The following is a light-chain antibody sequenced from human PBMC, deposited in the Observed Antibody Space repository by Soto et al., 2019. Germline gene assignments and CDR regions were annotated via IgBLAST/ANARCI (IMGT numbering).Light chain of an antibody. CDR1: SSDVGNYNY. J-gene: IGLJ1*01. Sequence: QSVLTQPASVSGSPGQSITISCTGTSSDVGNYNYVSWYQQYPGRVPKLLFYMVSNRPSRVSNRFSGSKSRNPASLTISGLQAHEEADYFCNTTTPGSLYVFGTGTKVTVL. V-gene: IGLV2-14*01. CDR3: NTTTPGSLYV. CDR2: MVS.